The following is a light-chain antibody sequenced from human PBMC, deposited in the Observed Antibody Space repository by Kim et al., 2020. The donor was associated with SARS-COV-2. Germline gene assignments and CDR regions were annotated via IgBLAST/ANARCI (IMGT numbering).Light chain of an antibody. V-gene: IGKV3-20*01. CDR2: GAF. Sequence: EIILTQSPGTLSLSPGERATLSCRASQSVSSNYLAWYQQKPGQAPRLLIYGAFSRAPGIPDRFSGSVSGTDFSLTISRLEPEDFAVYYCQQYGSSPPMYTFGQGTKLEI. J-gene: IGKJ2*01. CDR3: QQYGSSPPMYT. CDR1: QSVSSNY.